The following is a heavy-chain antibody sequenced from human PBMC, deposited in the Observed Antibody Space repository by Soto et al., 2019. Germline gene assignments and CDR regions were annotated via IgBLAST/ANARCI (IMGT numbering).Heavy chain of an antibody. Sequence: QVQLQQWGAGLLKPSETLSLTCAVYGGSFSGYYWSWIRQPPGKGLEWIGEINHSGSTNYNPSLKSRVTMSVDTSKNQYSLKLSSVTAADTAVYYCAREVYYGSGSYYKGSPDYWGQGTLVTVSS. D-gene: IGHD3-10*01. CDR1: GGSFSGYY. J-gene: IGHJ4*02. V-gene: IGHV4-34*01. CDR3: AREVYYGSGSYYKGSPDY. CDR2: INHSGST.